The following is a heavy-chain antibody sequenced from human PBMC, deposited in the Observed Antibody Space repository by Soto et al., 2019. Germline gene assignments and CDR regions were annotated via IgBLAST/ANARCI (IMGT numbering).Heavy chain of an antibody. Sequence: SRRRRLNSTPARTLTCTLAVFALKSTGVGVAWIPQPTGKALEWLALGYWSDEKRYSQSLKNRLTITKDTSKNEVVLTMTNMDPLDTATYYRAHKESYFATGTYYTVRWFDPCGPGIMVTVS. D-gene: IGHD3-10*01. V-gene: IGHV2-5*01. CDR3: AHKESYFATGTYYTVRWFDP. CDR1: VFALKSTGVG. J-gene: IGHJ5*02. CDR2: GYWSDEK.